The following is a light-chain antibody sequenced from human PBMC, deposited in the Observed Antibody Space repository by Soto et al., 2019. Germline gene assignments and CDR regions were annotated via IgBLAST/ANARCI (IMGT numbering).Light chain of an antibody. J-gene: IGLJ3*02. CDR2: ANI. V-gene: IGLV1-40*01. Sequence: QSVLTQPPSVSGAPGQRVTISCTGTSSNIGADYDVHWYQHLPGTAPKLLIYANINRPSGVPDRFSGSKSGTSASLVITGLQAEDEADYYCQSYDGSLRVFGGGTKVTVL. CDR3: QSYDGSLRV. CDR1: SSNIGADYD.